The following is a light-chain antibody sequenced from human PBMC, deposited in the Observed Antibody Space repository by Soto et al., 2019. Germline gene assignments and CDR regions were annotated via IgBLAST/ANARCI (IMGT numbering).Light chain of an antibody. V-gene: IGKV3-20*01. CDR1: QTISSSY. CDR2: GAS. CDR3: QHYDSSPPKYT. J-gene: IGKJ2*01. Sequence: EIVLTQSPGTLSLSPGERATLSCRASQTISSSYLAWYQQKPGQAPRLLIFGASSRATDIPDRFSGSGSGTDFTLTISRLQPEDFAVYYCQHYDSSPPKYTFGQGTQLEI.